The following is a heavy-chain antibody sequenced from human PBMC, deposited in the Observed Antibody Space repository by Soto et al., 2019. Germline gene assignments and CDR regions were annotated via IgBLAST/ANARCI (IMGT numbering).Heavy chain of an antibody. Sequence: PGGSLRLSCAASGFTFSSYGMHWVRQAPGKGLEWVAVIWYDGSNKYYADSVKGRFTISRDNSKNTLYLQMNSLRAEDTAVYYCARDHCSSNSCYKGSGYYYGMDVWGQGTTVTVSS. D-gene: IGHD2-2*02. CDR3: ARDHCSSNSCYKGSGYYYGMDV. V-gene: IGHV3-33*01. CDR1: GFTFSSYG. J-gene: IGHJ6*02. CDR2: IWYDGSNK.